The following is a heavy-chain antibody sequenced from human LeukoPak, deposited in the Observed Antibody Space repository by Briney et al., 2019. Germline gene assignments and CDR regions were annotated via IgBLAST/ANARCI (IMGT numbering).Heavy chain of an antibody. J-gene: IGHJ6*02. V-gene: IGHV1-69*04. D-gene: IGHD4-11*01. CDR3: AGPGYSSADYYYYGMDV. CDR1: GGTFSSYA. Sequence: GASVKVSCKASGGTFSSYAISWVRQAPGQGLEWMGRIIPILGIANYAQKFQGRVTITADKSTSTAYMELSSLRSEDTAVYYCAGPGYSSADYYYYGMDVWGQGTTVTVSS. CDR2: IIPILGIA.